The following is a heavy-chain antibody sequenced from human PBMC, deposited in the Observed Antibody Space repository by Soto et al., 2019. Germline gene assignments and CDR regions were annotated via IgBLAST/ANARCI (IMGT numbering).Heavy chain of an antibody. CDR3: ASRDPYGDYAHALDI. Sequence: QVQLQESGPGLVRPSGTLSLTCAVSGASIISSRWWNWVRQPPGKELERIGDVFHSGSTDYSPSLKSRVTISVDKSKNQLSLTLISVTAADTAIYYCASRDPYGDYAHALDICGQGTMVTVSS. V-gene: IGHV4-4*02. J-gene: IGHJ3*02. CDR1: GASIISSRW. D-gene: IGHD4-17*01. CDR2: VFHSGST.